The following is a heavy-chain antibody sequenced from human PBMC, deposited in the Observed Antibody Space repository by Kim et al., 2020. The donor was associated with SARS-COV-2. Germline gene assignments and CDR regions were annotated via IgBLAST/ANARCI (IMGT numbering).Heavy chain of an antibody. J-gene: IGHJ4*02. V-gene: IGHV3-48*02. Sequence: GGSLRLSCAVSGFTFSNSGMNWVRQAPGKGLEWLSYISSSGITTYYADSVKGRFTISRDNAKNSLYLQMNSLRDDDTAVYYCGRTADWGQGTLVTVSS. CDR2: ISSSGITT. CDR1: GFTFSNSG. CDR3: GRTAD.